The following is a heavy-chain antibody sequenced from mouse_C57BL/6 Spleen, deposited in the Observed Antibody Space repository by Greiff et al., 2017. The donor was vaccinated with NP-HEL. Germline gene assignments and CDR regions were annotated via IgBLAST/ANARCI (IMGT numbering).Heavy chain of an antibody. Sequence: QVQLQQPGAELVKPGASVKMSCKASGYTFTSYWITWVKQRPGQGLEWIGDIYPGSGNTNYNEKFKSKATLTVDTSSSTAYMQLSSLTSEDSAVYYCARTGLGRGGWFAYWGQGTLVTVSA. CDR3: ARTGLGRGGWFAY. CDR1: GYTFTSYW. V-gene: IGHV1-55*01. D-gene: IGHD4-1*01. J-gene: IGHJ3*01. CDR2: IYPGSGNT.